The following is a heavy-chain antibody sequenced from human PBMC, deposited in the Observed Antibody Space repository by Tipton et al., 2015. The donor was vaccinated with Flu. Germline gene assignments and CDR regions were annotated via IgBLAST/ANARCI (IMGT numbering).Heavy chain of an antibody. D-gene: IGHD7-27*01. CDR2: VYYSGFT. CDR1: GGSISSSSFY. J-gene: IGHJ4*02. CDR3: AKDRTGSDGSFQYFFDV. V-gene: IGHV4-39*07. Sequence: LRLSCTVSGGSISSSSFYWGWIRQPPGKGLEWIGSVYYSGFTSYSPSPKSRVTISVDTSKNKFSLDLRSVTAADTAIYYCAKDRTGSDGSFQYFFDVWGQGAPVTVSS.